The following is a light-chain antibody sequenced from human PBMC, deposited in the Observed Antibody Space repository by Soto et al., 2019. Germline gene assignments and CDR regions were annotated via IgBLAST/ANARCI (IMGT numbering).Light chain of an antibody. CDR1: QSVRGSY. CDR2: GAA. V-gene: IGKV3-20*01. Sequence: MVLTQSPGTLSLSPGERATLSYRASQSVRGSYLAWYQQKPGQAPRLLIFGAASRATGIPDRFSGRGSGTDFTPTISRLEPEDFAVYYCQQYGSSSTFGQGTKVDIK. CDR3: QQYGSSST. J-gene: IGKJ1*01.